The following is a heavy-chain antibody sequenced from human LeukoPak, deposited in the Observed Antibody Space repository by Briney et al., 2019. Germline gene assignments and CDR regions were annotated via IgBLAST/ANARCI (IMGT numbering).Heavy chain of an antibody. CDR3: VRVKGSYFDY. V-gene: IGHV3-21*01. CDR1: GLTFSSYS. Sequence: PGGSLRLSCAASGLTFSSYSMNWVRQAPGKGLEWVSSISSSSNIYYADSVKGRFTISRDNAKNSLFLQMNSPRAEDTAVYYCVRVKGSYFDYWGQGALVTVSS. D-gene: IGHD2-15*01. J-gene: IGHJ4*02. CDR2: ISSSSNI.